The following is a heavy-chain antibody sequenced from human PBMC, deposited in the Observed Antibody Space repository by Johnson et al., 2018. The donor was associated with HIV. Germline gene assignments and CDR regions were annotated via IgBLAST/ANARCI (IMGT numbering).Heavy chain of an antibody. CDR1: GFTFSSYA. J-gene: IGHJ3*02. V-gene: IGHV3-7*05. D-gene: IGHD6-19*01. Sequence: VQLVESGGGVVQPGGSLRLSCAASGFTFSSYAMSWVRQAPGKGLEWVPNIKQDGTEKYYVDSVKGRFTISRDNSKNTLYLQMNSLRAEDTAVYYCARTRAGAFDIWGQGTMVTVSS. CDR3: ARTRAGAFDI. CDR2: IKQDGTEK.